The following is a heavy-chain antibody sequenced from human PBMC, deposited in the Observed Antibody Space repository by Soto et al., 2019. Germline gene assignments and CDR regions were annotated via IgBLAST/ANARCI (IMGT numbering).Heavy chain of an antibody. CDR1: GFTFSSYG. V-gene: IGHV3-30*18. D-gene: IGHD6-13*01. CDR3: AKEPLNIAAAYY. Sequence: QVQLVESGGGVVQPGRSLRLSCAASGFTFSSYGIHWVRQAPGKGLEWVAFISYDENNKYYADSVKGRFTISRDNSKTTLYLQMNSLRAEDTAVYYCAKEPLNIAAAYYGGQGTLVTVSS. CDR2: ISYDENNK. J-gene: IGHJ4*02.